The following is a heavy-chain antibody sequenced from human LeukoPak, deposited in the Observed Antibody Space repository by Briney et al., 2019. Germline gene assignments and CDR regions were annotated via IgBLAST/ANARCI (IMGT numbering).Heavy chain of an antibody. CDR3: ARVSHLPPPLSYYYYYYMDV. Sequence: GGSLRLSCAASGFTFSSYWMHWVRQAPGKGLVWVSRINTDGSSTSYADSVKGRFTISRDNAKNTLYLQMNSLRAEDTAVYYCARVSHLPPPLSYYYYYYMDVWGKGTTVTVSS. V-gene: IGHV3-74*01. CDR1: GFTFSSYW. D-gene: IGHD2/OR15-2a*01. CDR2: INTDGSST. J-gene: IGHJ6*03.